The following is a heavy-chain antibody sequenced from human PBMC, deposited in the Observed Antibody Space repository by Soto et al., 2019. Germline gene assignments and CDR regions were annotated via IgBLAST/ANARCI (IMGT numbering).Heavy chain of an antibody. CDR3: ARGLRGSSSFFGMDV. D-gene: IGHD6-6*01. Sequence: PSETLSLTCTVSGGSISSYYWSWIRQPPGKGLEWSGYIYSSGSTNYNPSLKSRVTISVDTSKNQLSLKLSSVTASDTAVYYCARGLRGSSSFFGMDVWGQGTTVTVSS. CDR1: GGSISSYY. CDR2: IYSSGST. V-gene: IGHV4-59*01. J-gene: IGHJ6*02.